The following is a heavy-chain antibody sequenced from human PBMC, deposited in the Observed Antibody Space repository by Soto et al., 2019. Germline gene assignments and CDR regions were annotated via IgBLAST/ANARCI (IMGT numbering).Heavy chain of an antibody. CDR2: IFHTGTT. Sequence: SETLSLTCAVSGGSISSGGYSWSWIRQPPGKGLEWIGYIFHTGTTSYNPSLKSRVTLSVDTSQSQFSLKLNSVTAADTAVYYCTTEAYDNSGSLAFDIWGPGTLVTV. CDR1: GGSISSGGYS. J-gene: IGHJ3*02. CDR3: TTEAYDNSGSLAFDI. D-gene: IGHD3-22*01. V-gene: IGHV4-30-2*01.